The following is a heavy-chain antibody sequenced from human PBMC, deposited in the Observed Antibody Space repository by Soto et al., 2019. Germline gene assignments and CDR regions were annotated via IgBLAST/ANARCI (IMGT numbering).Heavy chain of an antibody. Sequence: QVQLQESGPGLVKPSETLSLTCTVSGGSISSYYWSWIRQPAGKGLEWIGRIYTSGSTNYNPSLKSRVTMSVDTSKNQYSLKLSSVTAADTAVYYCARGLDSSSWYEDYYYGMDVWGQGTTVTVSS. CDR2: IYTSGST. D-gene: IGHD6-13*01. J-gene: IGHJ6*02. CDR1: GGSISSYY. V-gene: IGHV4-4*07. CDR3: ARGLDSSSWYEDYYYGMDV.